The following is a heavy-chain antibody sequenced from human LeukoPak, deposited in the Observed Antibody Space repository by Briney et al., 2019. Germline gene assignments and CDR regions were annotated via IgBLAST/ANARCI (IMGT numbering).Heavy chain of an antibody. Sequence: PSETLSLTCTVSGGSISSGGYYWSWIRQHPGKGLEWIGYIYYSGSTYYNPSLKSRVTISVDTSKNQFSLKLSSVTAADTGVYYCARGSIAAQIDYWGQGTLVTVSS. D-gene: IGHD6-6*01. J-gene: IGHJ4*02. V-gene: IGHV4-31*03. CDR3: ARGSIAAQIDY. CDR1: GGSISSGGYY. CDR2: IYYSGST.